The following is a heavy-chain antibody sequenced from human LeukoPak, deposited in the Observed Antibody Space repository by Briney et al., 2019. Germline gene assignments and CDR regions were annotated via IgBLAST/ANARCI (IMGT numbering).Heavy chain of an antibody. V-gene: IGHV3-33*06. CDR3: AKDVYSSSWYPYYFDY. Sequence: GGSLRLSCAASGFTFSSYGMHWVRQAPGKGLEWVAVMWYDGSNKYYADSVKGRFTISRDNSKNTPYLQMNSLRAEDTAVYYCAKDVYSSSWYPYYFDYWGQGTLVTVSS. CDR1: GFTFSSYG. J-gene: IGHJ4*02. CDR2: MWYDGSNK. D-gene: IGHD6-13*01.